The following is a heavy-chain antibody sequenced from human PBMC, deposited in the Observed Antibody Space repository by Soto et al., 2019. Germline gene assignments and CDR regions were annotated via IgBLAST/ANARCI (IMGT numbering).Heavy chain of an antibody. Sequence: GGSLRLSCAASGFTFSSYAMSWVRQAPGKGLEWVSAISGSGGSTYYADSVKGRFTISRDNSKNTLYLQMNSLRAEDAAVYYCAKAPYYDLLTGYFDFFDYWGQGTLVTVSS. CDR1: GFTFSSYA. V-gene: IGHV3-23*01. D-gene: IGHD3-9*01. CDR2: ISGSGGST. CDR3: AKAPYYDLLTGYFDFFDY. J-gene: IGHJ4*02.